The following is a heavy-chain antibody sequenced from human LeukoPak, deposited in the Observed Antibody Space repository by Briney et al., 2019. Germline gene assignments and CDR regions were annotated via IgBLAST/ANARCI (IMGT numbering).Heavy chain of an antibody. J-gene: IGHJ4*02. CDR1: GYTFTSYA. CDR2: IIPIFGTA. CDR3: ATYYYDSSGYYEDY. Sequence: SVKVSCKASGYTFTSYAISWVRQAPGQGLEWMGGIIPIFGTANYAQKFQGRVTITADESTSTAYMELSSLRSEDTVVYYCATYYYDSSGYYEDYWGQGTLVTVSS. V-gene: IGHV1-69*13. D-gene: IGHD3-22*01.